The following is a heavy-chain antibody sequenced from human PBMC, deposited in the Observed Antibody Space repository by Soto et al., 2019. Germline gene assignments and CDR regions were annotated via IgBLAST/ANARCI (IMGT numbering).Heavy chain of an antibody. CDR3: AADPGYMIVEGLDAFDI. D-gene: IGHD3-22*01. J-gene: IGHJ3*02. CDR1: GFTFTSSA. Sequence: SVKVSCKASGFTFTSSAMQWVRQARGQRLEWIGWIVVGSGNTNYAQKFQERVTITRDMSTSTAYMELSSLRSEDTAVYYCAADPGYMIVEGLDAFDIWGQGTMVTVS. CDR2: IVVGSGNT. V-gene: IGHV1-58*02.